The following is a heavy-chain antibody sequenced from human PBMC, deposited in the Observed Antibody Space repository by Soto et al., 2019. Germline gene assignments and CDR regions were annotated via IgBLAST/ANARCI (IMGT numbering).Heavy chain of an antibody. J-gene: IGHJ5*02. Sequence: GGSLRLSCPASGFTFSSYAMSWVRQAPGKGLEWVSAISGSGGSTYYADSAKGRFTISRDNSKSTVYLELNNLSAEDTAVYHCAKNQGVELVPLATVDWFDPWGQGSVVTVSS. D-gene: IGHD1-26*01. CDR2: ISGSGGST. CDR3: AKNQGVELVPLATVDWFDP. CDR1: GFTFSSYA. V-gene: IGHV3-23*01.